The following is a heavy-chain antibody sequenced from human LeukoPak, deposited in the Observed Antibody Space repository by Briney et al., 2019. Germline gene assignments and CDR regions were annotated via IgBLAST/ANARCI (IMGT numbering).Heavy chain of an antibody. D-gene: IGHD1-26*01. Sequence: GGSLRLSCAASGFSISDYYMGWIRQGPGKGLEWVSYISGSSKYVSYADSVKGRFTISRDNAKQSLSLQMNGLRAEDTAVYYCAKFHKVGAINDTFDIRGQGTMVTVSS. V-gene: IGHV3-11*01. CDR2: ISGSSKYV. CDR3: AKFHKVGAINDTFDI. J-gene: IGHJ3*02. CDR1: GFSISDYY.